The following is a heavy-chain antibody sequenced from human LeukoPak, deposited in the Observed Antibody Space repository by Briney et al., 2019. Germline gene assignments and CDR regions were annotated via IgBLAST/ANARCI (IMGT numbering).Heavy chain of an antibody. J-gene: IGHJ4*02. CDR2: IKQDGSEK. V-gene: IGHV3-7*01. CDR3: ARGWGYSSSWYGEFDY. D-gene: IGHD6-13*01. CDR1: GSTFSSYW. Sequence: PGGSLRLSCAASGSTFSSYWMSWVRQAPGKGLEWVANIKQDGSEKYYVDSVKGRFTISRDNAKNSLYLQMNSLRAEDTAVYYCARGWGYSSSWYGEFDYWGQGTLVTVSS.